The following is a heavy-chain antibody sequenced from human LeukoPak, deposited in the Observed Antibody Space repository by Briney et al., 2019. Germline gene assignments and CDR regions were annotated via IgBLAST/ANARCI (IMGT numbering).Heavy chain of an antibody. V-gene: IGHV3-53*01. CDR2: FYRGDST. D-gene: IGHD2-15*01. J-gene: IGHJ4*02. CDR1: GFTVSSSY. CDR3: AREVVSSPSYFDS. Sequence: GGSLRLSCAASGFTVSSSYMYWVRQAPGKGLEWVSFFYRGDSTYYAESVRGRFTISRDNSKNTLYLLMNSLIPGDTAVYYCAREVVSSPSYFDSWGQGTLVTVSS.